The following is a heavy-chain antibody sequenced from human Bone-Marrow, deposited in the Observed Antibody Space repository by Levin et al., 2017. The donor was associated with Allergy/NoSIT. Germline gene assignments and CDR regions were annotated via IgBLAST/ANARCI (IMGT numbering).Heavy chain of an antibody. CDR3: ARVEFGGNSGYFDL. Sequence: SETLSLTCAVSGGSISNPDYSWSWIRQPPGTGLEWIGYIYHTGSTYYNPSLKSRVTISIDRSKNHFSLRLSSLSAADAAVYYCARVEFGGNSGYFDLWGRGTLVTVSS. V-gene: IGHV4-30-2*01. CDR1: GGSISNPDYS. D-gene: IGHD4-23*01. J-gene: IGHJ2*01. CDR2: IYHTGST.